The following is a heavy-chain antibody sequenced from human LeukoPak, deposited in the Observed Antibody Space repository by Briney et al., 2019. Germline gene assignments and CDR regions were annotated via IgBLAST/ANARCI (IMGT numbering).Heavy chain of an antibody. CDR1: GGSISSYY. Sequence: SETLSLTCTVSGGSISSYYWSWIRQPPGKGLEWIGYIYYSGSTNYNPSLKSRVTISVDTSKNQFSLKLSSVTAADTAVYYCARSTLGVPRHYWGQGTLVTVSS. CDR3: ARSTLGVPRHY. J-gene: IGHJ4*02. V-gene: IGHV4-59*01. D-gene: IGHD3-16*01. CDR2: IYYSGST.